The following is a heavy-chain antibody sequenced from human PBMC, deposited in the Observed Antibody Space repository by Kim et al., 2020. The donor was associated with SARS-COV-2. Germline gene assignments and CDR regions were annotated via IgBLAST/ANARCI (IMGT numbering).Heavy chain of an antibody. CDR2: IIPIFGTA. V-gene: IGHV1-69*13. Sequence: SVKVSCKASGGTFSSYAISWVRQAPGQGLEWMGGIIPIFGTANYAQKFQGRVTITADESTSTAYMELSSLRSEDTAVYYCARQHYGDYVSWFDPWGQGTLVTVSS. CDR3: ARQHYGDYVSWFDP. D-gene: IGHD4-17*01. J-gene: IGHJ5*02. CDR1: GGTFSSYA.